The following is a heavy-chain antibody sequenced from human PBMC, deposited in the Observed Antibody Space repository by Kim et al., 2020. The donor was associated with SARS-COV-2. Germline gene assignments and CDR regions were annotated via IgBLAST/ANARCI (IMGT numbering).Heavy chain of an antibody. CDR3: ARARKDIVLVVYAMGAFDI. J-gene: IGHJ3*02. CDR1: GGSINSGGYY. CDR2: IYYSGST. V-gene: IGHV4-31*03. D-gene: IGHD2-8*02. Sequence: SETLSLTCTVSGGSINSGGYYWSWIRQHPGKDLEWIGYIYYSGSTYYNPSLKSRVTISVDTSKNQFSLKLSSVTAADTAVYYCARARKDIVLVVYAMGAFDIWGQGTMVTVSS.